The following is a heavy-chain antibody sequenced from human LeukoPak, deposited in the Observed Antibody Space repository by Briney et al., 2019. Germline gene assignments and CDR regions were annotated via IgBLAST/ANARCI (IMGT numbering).Heavy chain of an antibody. CDR2: ISGSGGNT. CDR1: GFTFSSYA. J-gene: IGHJ5*02. Sequence: PGGSLRLSCAASGFTFSSYAMSWVRQAPGKGLEWVSAISGSGGNTYYADSVKGRFTISRDNSKNTLYLQMSSMRAEDTAVYYCAKDRVPLYGDLINWFDPWGQGTLVTVSS. D-gene: IGHD4-17*01. CDR3: AKDRVPLYGDLINWFDP. V-gene: IGHV3-23*01.